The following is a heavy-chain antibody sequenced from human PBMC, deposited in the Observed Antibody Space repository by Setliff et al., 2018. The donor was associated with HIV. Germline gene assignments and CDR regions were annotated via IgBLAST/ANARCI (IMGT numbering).Heavy chain of an antibody. CDR1: GFTFTNAW. CDR3: AGHYYDPLTGYYVWFFDV. Sequence: PGGSLRLSCEASGFTFTNAWMSWVRQAPGKGLEWIGRVKSKSDGGTTSYAAPVKDRFTVSRDDSRNILYLQMNNLKTEDTATYFCAGHYYDPLTGYYVWFFDVWGRGTLVTVSS. CDR2: VKSKSDGGTT. D-gene: IGHD3-9*01. V-gene: IGHV3-15*05. J-gene: IGHJ2*01.